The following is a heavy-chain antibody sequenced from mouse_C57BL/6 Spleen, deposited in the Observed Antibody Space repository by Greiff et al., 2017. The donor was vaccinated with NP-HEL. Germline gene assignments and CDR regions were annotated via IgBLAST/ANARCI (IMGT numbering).Heavy chain of an antibody. Sequence: EVMLVESGGGLVQPGGSLSLSCAASGFTFTDYYMSWVRQPPGKALEWLGFIRNKANGYTTEYSASVKGRFTISRDNSQSILYLQMNALRAEDSATYYCARYRDAVEDYWGQGTTLTVSS. D-gene: IGHD1-1*02. CDR1: GFTFTDYY. J-gene: IGHJ2*01. CDR3: ARYRDAVEDY. CDR2: IRNKANGYTT. V-gene: IGHV7-3*01.